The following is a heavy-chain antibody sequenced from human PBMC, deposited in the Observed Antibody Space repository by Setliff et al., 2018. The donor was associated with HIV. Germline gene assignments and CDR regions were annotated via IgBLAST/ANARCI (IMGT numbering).Heavy chain of an antibody. V-gene: IGHV1-18*01. CDR1: GYTFDAKY. J-gene: IGHJ3*02. D-gene: IGHD6-19*01. CDR3: ARDSEPGIAVAGADAFDI. CDR2: IIPIFGSS. Sequence: GASVKVSCKTSGYTFDAKYIHWVRQAPGQGLEWMGGIIPIFGSSNYAQKLQGRVTMTTDTSTSTAYMELRSLRSDDTAVYYCARDSEPGIAVAGADAFDIWGQGTMVTVSS.